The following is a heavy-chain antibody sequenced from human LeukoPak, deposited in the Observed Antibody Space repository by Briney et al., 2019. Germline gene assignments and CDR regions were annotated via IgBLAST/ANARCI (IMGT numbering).Heavy chain of an antibody. CDR2: MNPKSGNT. V-gene: IGHV1-8*01. J-gene: IGHJ4*02. CDR1: GYTFTRCG. CDR3: ARHSYDIDY. D-gene: IGHD3-22*01. Sequence: ASGKVSCKASGYTFTRCGINWVRHGPGQGLEWMGWMNPKSGNTGYAQKSQGRVTMTRNTSISTAYMERSSLRSQATAVYYCARHSYDIDYWGQGTLVTVSS.